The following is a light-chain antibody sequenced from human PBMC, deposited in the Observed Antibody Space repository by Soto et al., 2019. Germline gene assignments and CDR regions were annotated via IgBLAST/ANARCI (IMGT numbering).Light chain of an antibody. Sequence: DIQMTQSPSAMSASVGDRVTITCRASQGISTYLNWYQQKPGKVPKLLIYAASTLQSGVPSRFSGSGSGTEFTLTISSLQPEDSATYYCLQHNSYPLTFGGGTKVDIK. CDR3: LQHNSYPLT. CDR1: QGISTY. J-gene: IGKJ4*01. CDR2: AAS. V-gene: IGKV1-17*03.